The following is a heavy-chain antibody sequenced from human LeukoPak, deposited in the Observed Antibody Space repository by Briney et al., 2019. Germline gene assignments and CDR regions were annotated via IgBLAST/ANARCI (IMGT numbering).Heavy chain of an antibody. D-gene: IGHD5-24*01. CDR1: GFPPSSYW. Sequence: GGSLRLSCVASGFPPSSYWMTWVRQAPGKGLEWVANIKQDGSKKSYVDSVKGRFTISRDNAKNSLYLQMNSLRAEDTAIYYCTRVGYIDEGIDYWGQGTLVTVSS. CDR3: TRVGYIDEGIDY. V-gene: IGHV3-7*04. CDR2: IKQDGSKK. J-gene: IGHJ4*02.